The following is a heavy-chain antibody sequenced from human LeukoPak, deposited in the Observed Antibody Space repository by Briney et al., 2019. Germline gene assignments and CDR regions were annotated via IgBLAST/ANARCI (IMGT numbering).Heavy chain of an antibody. CDR2: IYNGDNT. D-gene: IGHD6-19*01. J-gene: IGHJ4*02. Sequence: GGSQRLSCVASRFTVSNNHMNWVRQAPGKGLEWVSVIYNGDNTYYADSVQGRFTISKDNSKNTLYLQMNSLRPEDTAVYFCARASRWLAFHNWGQGTLVTVSS. CDR3: ARASRWLAFHN. V-gene: IGHV3-66*01. CDR1: RFTVSNNH.